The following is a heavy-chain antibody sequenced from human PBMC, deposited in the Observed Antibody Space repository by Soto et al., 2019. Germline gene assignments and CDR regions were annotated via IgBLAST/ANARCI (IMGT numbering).Heavy chain of an antibody. CDR2: ISSIDGST. D-gene: IGHD1-1*01. CDR1: GFTFSSYP. Sequence: EVQLLESGGGLVQPGGSLRLSCATSGFTFSSYPMTWVRQAPGKGLQWVSTISSIDGSTYYADSVKGRFTISRDISTNTLYLQMNSLRAEDTAVYYCVKRMEIYSRYYGLDVWGQGTKVTVSS. CDR3: VKRMEIYSRYYGLDV. J-gene: IGHJ6*02. V-gene: IGHV3-23*01.